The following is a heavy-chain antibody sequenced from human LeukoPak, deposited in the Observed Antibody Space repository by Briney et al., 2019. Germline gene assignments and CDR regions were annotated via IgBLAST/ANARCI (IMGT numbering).Heavy chain of an antibody. D-gene: IGHD6-13*01. CDR1: GGSISSGSYY. CDR3: ARRSAAGEIDAFDI. V-gene: IGHV4-61*02. J-gene: IGHJ3*02. CDR2: IFTSGNT. Sequence: PSETLSLTCTVSGGSISSGSYYWSWIRQPAGKGLEWIGRIFTSGNTNYNSSLKSRVTISLDTSKNQFSLKLSSVTAADTAVYYCARRSAAGEIDAFDIWGQGTMVTVSS.